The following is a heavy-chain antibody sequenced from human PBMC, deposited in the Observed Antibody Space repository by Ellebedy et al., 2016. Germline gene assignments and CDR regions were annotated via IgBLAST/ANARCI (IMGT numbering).Heavy chain of an antibody. CDR2: ISSSSITI. CDR1: GFTFSSYI. D-gene: IGHD3-9*01. Sequence: GGSLRLSCAASGFTFSSYIMNWVRQAPGKGLEWVSFISSSSITIDYADSVRGRFTISRDNARDSLFLEMTTLSAEDTAVYYCVRVGDVLTEDFDVWGRGTLVTVSS. V-gene: IGHV3-48*01. J-gene: IGHJ2*01. CDR3: VRVGDVLTEDFDV.